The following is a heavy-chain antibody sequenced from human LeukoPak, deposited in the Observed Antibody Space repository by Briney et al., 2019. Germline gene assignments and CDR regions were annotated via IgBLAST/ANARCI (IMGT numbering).Heavy chain of an antibody. CDR3: ARADVDTAMVYFDY. J-gene: IGHJ4*02. Sequence: SETLSLTCTLSGGSISSYYWSWIRPPPGKGLEWIGYIYYSGSTNYNPSLKSRVTISVDTSKNQFSLKLSSVTAADTAVYYCARADVDTAMVYFDYWGQGTLVTVSS. CDR2: IYYSGST. V-gene: IGHV4-59*01. D-gene: IGHD5-18*01. CDR1: GGSISSYY.